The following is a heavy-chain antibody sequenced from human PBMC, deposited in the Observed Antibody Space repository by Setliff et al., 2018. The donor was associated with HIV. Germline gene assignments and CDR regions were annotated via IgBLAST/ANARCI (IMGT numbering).Heavy chain of an antibody. CDR2: INYSGST. CDR3: ARLQSYCSSTSCYRVGGIGY. CDR1: GGSFSGYY. J-gene: IGHJ4*02. Sequence: PSETLSLTCAVYGGSFSGYYWSWIRQPPGKGLEWIGEINYSGSTYYNPSLKSRVTISVDTSKNQFSQKLSSVTAADTAVYYCARLQSYCSSTSCYRVGGIGYWGQGTLVTVSS. D-gene: IGHD2-2*01. V-gene: IGHV4-34*01.